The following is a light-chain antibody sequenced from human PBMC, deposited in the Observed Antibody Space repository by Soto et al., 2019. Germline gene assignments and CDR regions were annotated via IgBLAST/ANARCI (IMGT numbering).Light chain of an antibody. V-gene: IGKV1-5*03. CDR1: QSISSW. J-gene: IGKJ2*01. Sequence: DIQMTQSPSTLSASVGDRVTITCRASQSISSWLAWYQQKPGKAPKLLIYQAFSLESGVPSRFSGSGSGTEFTLTISSLQPDDFATYYCQQYHSYLYTFGQGTKLEIE. CDR3: QQYHSYLYT. CDR2: QAF.